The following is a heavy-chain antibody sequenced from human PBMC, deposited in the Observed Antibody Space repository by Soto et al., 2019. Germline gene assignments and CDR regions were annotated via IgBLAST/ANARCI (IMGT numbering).Heavy chain of an antibody. CDR1: GVTVRSNY. Sequence: GSLRLSCSASGVTVRSNYISWVRQAPGKGLGWGPGIYSGGSTYYADSVKGRFTISRHNSKNTLYLQMNSLRAEDTAVYYCARGEEDYYGSGSYAFDIWGQGTMVTVSS. CDR2: IYSGGST. D-gene: IGHD3-10*01. V-gene: IGHV3-53*04. J-gene: IGHJ3*02. CDR3: ARGEEDYYGSGSYAFDI.